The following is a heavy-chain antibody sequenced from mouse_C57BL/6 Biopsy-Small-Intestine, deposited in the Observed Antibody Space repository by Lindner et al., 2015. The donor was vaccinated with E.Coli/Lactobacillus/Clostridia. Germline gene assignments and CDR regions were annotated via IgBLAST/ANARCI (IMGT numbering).Heavy chain of an antibody. D-gene: IGHD1-1*01. V-gene: IGHV1-72*04. CDR3: AKVGDNGKYSSDYYGMDV. J-gene: IGHJ1*01. CDR2: VNPHSGGT. Sequence: SVKVSCKASGYMFTAYYMQWVRQVPGQGLEWLGWVNPHSGGTKYAQKFQGRVTMTRDSSINTAYMEMTSLKSDDTAVYYCAKVGDNGKYSSDYYGMDVWGQGTTVTVSS. CDR1: GYMFTAYY.